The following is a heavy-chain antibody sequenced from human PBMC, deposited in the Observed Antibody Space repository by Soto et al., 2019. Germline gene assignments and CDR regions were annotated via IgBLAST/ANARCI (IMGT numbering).Heavy chain of an antibody. V-gene: IGHV3-7*01. CDR2: IKQDGSET. CDR3: ARDSGTSDY. J-gene: IGHJ4*02. Sequence: EVQLVESGGGLVQPGGSLRLSCAASGFTFSTYWMSWVRQAPGKGLEWVANIKQDGSETYYVDSVKGRFTISRDNAKNSLYLQMDSLRAEDTAVYYCARDSGTSDYWGQGTLVTVSS. CDR1: GFTFSTYW. D-gene: IGHD1-1*01.